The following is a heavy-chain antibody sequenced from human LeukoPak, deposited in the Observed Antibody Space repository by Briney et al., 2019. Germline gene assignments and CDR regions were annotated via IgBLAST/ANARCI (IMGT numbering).Heavy chain of an antibody. Sequence: TSETLSLTRTVSGYSISSGSYWGWIRQPPGKGLEWIGSIHHSGSIYNNPSLKSRVTISVDTSKSQFSLKLSSVTAADTAVYYCARAFGVVIYFDYWGQGTLVTVSS. CDR1: GYSISSGSY. CDR3: ARAFGVVIYFDY. V-gene: IGHV4-38-2*02. J-gene: IGHJ4*02. CDR2: IHHSGSI. D-gene: IGHD3-3*01.